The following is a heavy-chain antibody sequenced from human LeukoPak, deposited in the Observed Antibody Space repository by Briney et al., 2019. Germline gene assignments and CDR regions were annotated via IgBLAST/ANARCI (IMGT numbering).Heavy chain of an antibody. CDR1: GYTFSSYF. D-gene: IGHD1-26*01. J-gene: IGHJ4*02. CDR2: INPSGGST. V-gene: IGHV1-46*01. Sequence: GESLKVSCKASGYTFSSYFIHWVRQAPGQGLQWMGVINPSGGSTGYAQEFQGRLTVTRDTSTSTVYMELSSLISEDTAVYYCAREGGRNSYLDYWGQGTQVIVSS. CDR3: AREGGRNSYLDY.